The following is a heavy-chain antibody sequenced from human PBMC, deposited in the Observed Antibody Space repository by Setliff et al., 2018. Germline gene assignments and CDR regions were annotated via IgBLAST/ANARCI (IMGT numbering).Heavy chain of an antibody. D-gene: IGHD3-16*01. CDR2: MSYDGSNK. Sequence: SCKASGYTFTSYYMHWVRQAPGKGLEWVAVMSYDGSNKYYADSVKGRFTISRDNSRNTLYLQMNSLRGEDTAVYYCARDPIGPFLCNMDGWGKGTTVTVSS. J-gene: IGHJ6*03. CDR1: GYTFTSYY. CDR3: ARDPIGPFLCNMDG. V-gene: IGHV3-30-3*01.